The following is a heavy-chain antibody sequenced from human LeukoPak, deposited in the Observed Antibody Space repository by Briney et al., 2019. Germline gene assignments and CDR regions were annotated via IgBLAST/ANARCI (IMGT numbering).Heavy chain of an antibody. CDR1: GGFFSGYY. Sequence: SETLSLTCAVYGGFFSGYYWSWIRQPPGKGLEWIGEINHSGSTNYNPSLKSRVTISVDTSKNQFSLKLSSVTAADTAVYYCARVTGTTSDLDDWGQGTLVTVSS. J-gene: IGHJ4*02. V-gene: IGHV4-34*01. D-gene: IGHD1-7*01. CDR2: INHSGST. CDR3: ARVTGTTSDLDD.